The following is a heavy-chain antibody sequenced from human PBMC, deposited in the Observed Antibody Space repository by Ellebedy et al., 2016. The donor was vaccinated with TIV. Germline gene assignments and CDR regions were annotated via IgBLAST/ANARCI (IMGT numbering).Heavy chain of an antibody. CDR1: GFTFSTYW. CDR3: ATQWELYD. V-gene: IGHV3-7*01. CDR2: IRQGGSDK. Sequence: PGGSLRLSCAGSGFTFSTYWMSWVRQAPGKGLEWVAGIRQGGSDKYYVDSVRGRFTLSRDDAKNSLYLQMNSLRDEDTAVYYCATQWELYDWGQGTPVTVSS. J-gene: IGHJ4*02. D-gene: IGHD1-26*01.